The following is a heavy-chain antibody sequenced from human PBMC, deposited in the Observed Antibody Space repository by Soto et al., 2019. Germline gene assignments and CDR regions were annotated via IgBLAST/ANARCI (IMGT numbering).Heavy chain of an antibody. CDR1: GDSISGYY. J-gene: IGHJ4*02. CDR3: ARAPRWLQPRIFDY. D-gene: IGHD5-12*01. V-gene: IGHV4-34*01. CDR2: INHSGST. Sequence: SETLSLTCAVSGDSISGYYWSWIRQPPGKGLEWIGEINHSGSTNYNPSLKSRVTISVDTSKNQFSLKLSSVTAADTAVYYCARAPRWLQPRIFDYWGQGTLVTVSS.